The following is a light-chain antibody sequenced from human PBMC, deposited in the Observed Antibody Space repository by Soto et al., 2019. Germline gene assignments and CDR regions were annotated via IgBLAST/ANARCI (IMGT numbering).Light chain of an antibody. J-gene: IGKJ4*01. CDR2: DAS. CDR1: QSVSSY. CDR3: QQRSNS. Sequence: EIVVTQSPATLSLSPWERATLSCRASQSVSSYLAWYQQKPGQAPRLLIYDASTRATGIPPRFSGSGSGTDFTLTISSLEPEDFAVYYCQQRSNSFGGGTKVDIK. V-gene: IGKV3-11*01.